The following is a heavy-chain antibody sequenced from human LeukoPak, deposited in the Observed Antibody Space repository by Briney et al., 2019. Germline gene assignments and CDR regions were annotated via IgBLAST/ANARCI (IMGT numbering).Heavy chain of an antibody. CDR1: GGTFSSYA. CDR2: ISAYNGNT. Sequence: ASVKVSCKASGGTFSSYAISWVRQAPGQGLEWMGWISAYNGNTNYAQKLQGRVTMTTDTSTSTAYMELRSLRSDDTAVYYCARDRFSHQYGMDVWGQGTTVTVSS. CDR3: ARDRFSHQYGMDV. J-gene: IGHJ6*02. D-gene: IGHD3-3*01. V-gene: IGHV1-18*01.